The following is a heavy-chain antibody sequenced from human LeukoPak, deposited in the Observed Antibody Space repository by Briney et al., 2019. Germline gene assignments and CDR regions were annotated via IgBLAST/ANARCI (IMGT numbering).Heavy chain of an antibody. D-gene: IGHD6-13*01. CDR3: AKAVSWYSYFQH. Sequence: SETLSFTCTVSGGPISTYYWSWIRQPPGKGLEWIGYIYYTGSTDYNPSLKSRVTISVDTSKNQFSLKLSSVTAADTAVYYCAKAVSWYSYFQHWGQGTLVTVSS. CDR1: GGPISTYY. CDR2: IYYTGST. J-gene: IGHJ1*01. V-gene: IGHV4-59*01.